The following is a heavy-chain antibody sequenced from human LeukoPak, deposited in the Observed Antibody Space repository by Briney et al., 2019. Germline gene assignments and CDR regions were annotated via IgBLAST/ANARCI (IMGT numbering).Heavy chain of an antibody. CDR1: GFTFSSHS. CDR3: ARHYSSSWYGDWFDP. Sequence: GGSLRLSCAASGFTFSSHSMIWVRQAPGKGLEWVSSISSSSSYIYYVDSVKGRFTISRDNAKNSLYLQMNSLRAEDTAVYYCARHYSSSWYGDWFDPWGQGTLVTVSS. D-gene: IGHD6-13*01. V-gene: IGHV3-21*01. CDR2: ISSSSSYI. J-gene: IGHJ5*02.